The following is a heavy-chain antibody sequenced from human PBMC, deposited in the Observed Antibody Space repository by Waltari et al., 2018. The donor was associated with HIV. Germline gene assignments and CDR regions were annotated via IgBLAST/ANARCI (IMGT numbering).Heavy chain of an antibody. D-gene: IGHD3-10*01. CDR2: IYSGGST. Sequence: EVQLVDSGGGLVQPGGSLRLSCAASGFTVSNNFMSWFRQATGKGLEWVSVIYSGGSTYYADSVKGRFTISRDNSKNTLYLQMNSLRVEDTAVYYCAREEAVTARGGIDVWGQGTMVTVSS. CDR1: GFTVSNNF. J-gene: IGHJ3*01. CDR3: AREEAVTARGGIDV. V-gene: IGHV3-66*01.